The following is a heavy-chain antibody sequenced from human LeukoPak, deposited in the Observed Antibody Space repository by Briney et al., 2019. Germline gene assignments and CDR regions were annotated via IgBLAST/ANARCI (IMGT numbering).Heavy chain of an antibody. D-gene: IGHD5-24*01. CDR3: AKGRADRILPNWFDP. V-gene: IGHV3-23*01. CDR2: ISGSGGST. CDR1: GFTFSSYG. J-gene: IGHJ5*02. Sequence: QAGGSLRLSCAASGFTFSSYGMSWVRQAPGKGLEWVSAISGSGGSTYYADSVKGRFTISRDNSKNTLYLQMNGLRAEDTAVYYCAKGRADRILPNWFDPWGQGTLVTVSS.